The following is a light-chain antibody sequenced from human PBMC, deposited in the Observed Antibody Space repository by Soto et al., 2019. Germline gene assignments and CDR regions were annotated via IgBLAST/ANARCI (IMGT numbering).Light chain of an antibody. Sequence: EIVLTQSPGTLSLSPGERATLSCRASQSVSSSYLAWYQQKPGQAPRLLIYGASSRATGIPDRFSGSGSGTDFTLTISRLEPEDFAVYYCQQYGRPPQFNFGRGAKGDI. V-gene: IGKV3-20*01. CDR1: QSVSSSY. J-gene: IGKJ4*01. CDR2: GAS. CDR3: QQYGRPPQFN.